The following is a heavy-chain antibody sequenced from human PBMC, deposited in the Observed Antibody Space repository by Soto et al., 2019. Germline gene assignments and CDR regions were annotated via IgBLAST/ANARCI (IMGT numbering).Heavy chain of an antibody. D-gene: IGHD3-16*01. J-gene: IGHJ6*02. CDR2: IIPFFKAA. V-gene: IGHV1-69*01. CDR1: GGTFSSHA. Sequence: QVQLVQSGAEVKKPGSSVKVSCKASGGTFSSHAISWVRQAPGQGLEWMGGIIPFFKAANYAQKFQGRVTITADDSTSTAYMDLYSRSSEDTAVYSCARDVPLHYYDGTFSYYAMDFWGQGTTVTVSS. CDR3: ARDVPLHYYDGTFSYYAMDF.